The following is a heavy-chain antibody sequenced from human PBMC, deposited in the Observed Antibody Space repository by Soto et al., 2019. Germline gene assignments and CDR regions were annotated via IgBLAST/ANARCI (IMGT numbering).Heavy chain of an antibody. CDR3: ARGAPHDFWTGYYFDP. Sequence: ASVKVPCKASGYSFTSYYMHWVRQAPGLGLEWMGIINPSGGSTSYAQQFQGRVTMTRDTSTSTVYMELSSLRSEDTAVYYCARGAPHDFWTGYYFDPWGQGTLVTVSS. V-gene: IGHV1-46*03. CDR2: INPSGGST. D-gene: IGHD3-3*01. CDR1: GYSFTSYY. J-gene: IGHJ5*02.